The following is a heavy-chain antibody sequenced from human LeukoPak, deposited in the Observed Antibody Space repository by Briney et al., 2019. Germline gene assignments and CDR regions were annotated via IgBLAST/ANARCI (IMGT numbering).Heavy chain of an antibody. CDR3: SRDSAYCGGDCYSDY. D-gene: IGHD2-21*02. CDR1: GFTFSSYA. CDR2: IGAGGTFT. J-gene: IGHJ4*02. V-gene: IGHV3-21*06. Sequence: GGSLRLSCTASGFTFSSYAMNWVRQAPGKGLEWVSGIGAGGTFTYYADSVKGRFTISRDNAKNLLYLQMNSLRAEDTAIYYCSRDSAYCGGDCYSDYWGKGTLVTVPS.